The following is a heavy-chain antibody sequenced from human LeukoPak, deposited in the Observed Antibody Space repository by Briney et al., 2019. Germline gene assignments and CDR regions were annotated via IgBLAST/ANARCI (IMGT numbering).Heavy chain of an antibody. V-gene: IGHV1-2*02. D-gene: IGHD6-13*01. Sequence: ASVKVSCKASGYTFTDYYMHWVRQAPGQGLEWMGWINSNSGGTKYAQKFQGRVTMTRDTSISTVYMELSGLRSDDTAVYFSARVETVAAGRVGRFDPWGQGSLVTVSS. CDR2: INSNSGGT. CDR1: GYTFTDYY. CDR3: ARVETVAAGRVGRFDP. J-gene: IGHJ5*02.